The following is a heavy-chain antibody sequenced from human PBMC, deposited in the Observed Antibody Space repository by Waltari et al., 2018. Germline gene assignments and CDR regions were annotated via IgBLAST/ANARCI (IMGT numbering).Heavy chain of an antibody. CDR3: ARGGGSSSSDGWFDP. Sequence: QVQLQQWGAGLLKPSETLSLTCAVYGGSFSGYYWSWIRQPPGKGLEWIGEINHSGSTNYNPSLKSRVTISVDTSKNQFSLKLSSVTAADTAVYYCARGGGSSSSDGWFDPWGQGTLVTVSS. V-gene: IGHV4-34*01. CDR1: GGSFSGYY. CDR2: INHSGST. J-gene: IGHJ5*02. D-gene: IGHD6-6*01.